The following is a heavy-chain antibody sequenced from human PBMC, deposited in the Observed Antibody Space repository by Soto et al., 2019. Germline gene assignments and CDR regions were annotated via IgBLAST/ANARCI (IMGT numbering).Heavy chain of an antibody. CDR2: IKQDGSEK. CDR3: ARGVVTMVRGGPAGYYGMDV. Sequence: GSLRLSCAASGFTFSSYWMSWVRQAPGKGLEWVANIKQDGSEKYYVDSVKGRFTISRDNAKNSLYLQMNSLRAEDTAVYYCARGVVTMVRGGPAGYYGMDVWGQGTTGTAP. J-gene: IGHJ6*02. D-gene: IGHD3-10*01. V-gene: IGHV3-7*03. CDR1: GFTFSSYW.